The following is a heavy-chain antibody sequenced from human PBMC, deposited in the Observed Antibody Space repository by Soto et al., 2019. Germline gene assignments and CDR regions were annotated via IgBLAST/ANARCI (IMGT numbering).Heavy chain of an antibody. CDR2: IYYSGST. CDR3: ASAADPSSYYYDRDPYFDY. V-gene: IGHV4-39*01. D-gene: IGHD3-22*01. CDR1: GGSISSSSYY. Sequence: TLSLTCTVSGGSISSSSYYWGWIRQPPGKGLEWIGSIYYSGSTYYNPSLKSRVTISVDTSKNQFSLKLSSVTAADTAVYYCASAADPSSYYYDRDPYFDYWGQGTLVTVSS. J-gene: IGHJ4*02.